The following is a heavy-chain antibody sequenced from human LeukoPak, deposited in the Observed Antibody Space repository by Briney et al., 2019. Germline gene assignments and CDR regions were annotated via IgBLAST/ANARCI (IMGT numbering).Heavy chain of an antibody. CDR3: ASPPRGDCSGGSCYDY. Sequence: GGSLRLSCAASGFTFSSYEMNWVRQAPGKGLEWVSYISSSGSTIYYADSVKGRFTISRDNAKNSLYLQMNNLRAEDTAVYYCASPPRGDCSGGSCYDYWGQGTLVTVSS. J-gene: IGHJ4*02. V-gene: IGHV3-48*03. D-gene: IGHD2-15*01. CDR2: ISSSGSTI. CDR1: GFTFSSYE.